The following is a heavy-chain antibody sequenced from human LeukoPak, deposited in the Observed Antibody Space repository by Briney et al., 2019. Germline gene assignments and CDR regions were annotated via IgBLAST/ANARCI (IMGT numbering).Heavy chain of an antibody. D-gene: IGHD3-16*01. V-gene: IGHV3-30*18. J-gene: IGHJ4*02. Sequence: GGSLRLSCAASGFPFSDYGMYWVRQAPGKGLEWLAVISHDGSNKHYADSVKGRITISRDNSMNTLYLQMNSLTAEDTAVYYCAKVRWGSDNALDSWGQGTLVTGSS. CDR3: AKVRWGSDNALDS. CDR2: ISHDGSNK. CDR1: GFPFSDYG.